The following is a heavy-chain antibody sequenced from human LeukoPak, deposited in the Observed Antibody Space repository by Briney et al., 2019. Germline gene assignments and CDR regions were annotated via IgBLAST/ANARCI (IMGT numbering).Heavy chain of an antibody. Sequence: PGTSLRLSCTASGFTFSSFGMHWVRQAPGKGLEWAAVIWYDGSHEYYGDSVKGRFTISRDNSKNTVYLQMNSLRAEDTAVYYCARELPPVVRYYFDYWGQGTLVTVSS. V-gene: IGHV3-33*01. D-gene: IGHD3-22*01. CDR3: ARELPPVVRYYFDY. CDR1: GFTFSSFG. J-gene: IGHJ4*02. CDR2: IWYDGSHE.